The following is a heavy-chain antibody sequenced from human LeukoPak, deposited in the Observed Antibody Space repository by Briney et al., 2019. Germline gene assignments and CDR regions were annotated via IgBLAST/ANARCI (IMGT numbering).Heavy chain of an antibody. J-gene: IGHJ4*02. CDR1: GDSVSINSAA. CDR2: TYQRSKWYN. Sequence: TSQTLSLTCAISGDSVSINSAAWNWIRQSPSRGLEWLGRTYQRSKWYNDYAVSVESRITINPDISKNQFSLQLNSVTPEDTAVYYCARSPSPYSSGWYFDYWGQGTLVTVSS. D-gene: IGHD6-19*01. V-gene: IGHV6-1*01. CDR3: ARSPSPYSSGWYFDY.